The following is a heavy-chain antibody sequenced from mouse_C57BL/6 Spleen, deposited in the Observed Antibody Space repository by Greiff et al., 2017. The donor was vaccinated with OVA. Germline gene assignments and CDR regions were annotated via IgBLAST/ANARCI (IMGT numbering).Heavy chain of an antibody. J-gene: IGHJ2*01. Sequence: VQLQQPGAELVRPGSSVKLSCKASGYTFTSYWMHWVKQRPIQGLEWIGNIDPSDSETHYNQKFKDKATLTVDKSSSTAYMQLSSLTSEDSAVYYCARYYGNFYYFDYWGQGTTLTVSS. CDR1: GYTFTSYW. D-gene: IGHD2-1*01. CDR3: ARYYGNFYYFDY. V-gene: IGHV1-52*01. CDR2: IDPSDSET.